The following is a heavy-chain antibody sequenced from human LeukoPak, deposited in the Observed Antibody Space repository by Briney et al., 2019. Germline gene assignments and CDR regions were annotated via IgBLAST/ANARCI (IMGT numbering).Heavy chain of an antibody. D-gene: IGHD5-12*01. CDR3: VRSQVADGSSQYYLDF. V-gene: IGHV3-20*01. CDR1: GFTFDDYG. Sequence: GGSLRLSCAVSGFTFDDYGMTWVRQAPGKGLQWVSGINWRGDEKGYADSVKGRFTISRDNGKNYVYLEMNSLRVDDTALYHCVRSQVADGSSQYYLDFWGQGTLVTVSS. J-gene: IGHJ4*02. CDR2: INWRGDEK.